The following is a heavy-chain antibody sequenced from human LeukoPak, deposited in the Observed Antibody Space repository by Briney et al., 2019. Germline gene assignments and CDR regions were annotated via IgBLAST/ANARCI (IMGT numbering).Heavy chain of an antibody. J-gene: IGHJ3*02. CDR3: ARRLYIVRGAFDI. CDR2: ISSSSSYI. D-gene: IGHD2/OR15-2a*01. CDR1: GFTFSSYS. Sequence: GGSLRLSCAASGFTFSSYSMNWVRQAPGKGLEWVSCISSSSSYIYYVDSVKGRFTISRDNAKNSLYLQMNNLRAEDTAMYFCARRLYIVRGAFDIWGQGTMVTVSS. V-gene: IGHV3-21*04.